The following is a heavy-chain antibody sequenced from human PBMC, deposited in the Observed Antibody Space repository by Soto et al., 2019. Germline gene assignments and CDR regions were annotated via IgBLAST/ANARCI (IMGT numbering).Heavy chain of an antibody. CDR2: INPSGGST. CDR3: ARDSPSSGTLGY. CDR1: GYTFTSYY. J-gene: IGHJ4*02. Sequence: QVQLVQSGAEVKKPGASVKVSCKASGYTFTSYYMHRVQQAPGQGLEWMGIINPSGGSTSYAQKFQGRVTMTRDTSTSTVYMELSSLRSEDTAVYYCARDSPSSGTLGYWGQGTLVTVSS. D-gene: IGHD6-19*01. V-gene: IGHV1-46*01.